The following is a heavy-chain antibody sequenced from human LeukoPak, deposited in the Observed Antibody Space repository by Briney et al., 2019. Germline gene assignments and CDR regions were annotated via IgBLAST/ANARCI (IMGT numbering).Heavy chain of an antibody. J-gene: IGHJ4*02. Sequence: EGSLRLSCAASGFTFSSYWMSWVRQAPGKGLEWVANVNYDGSEKYYVDSVKGRFTISRDNARNSLYLQMNSLRAEDTAVYYCARVSVGATNYFDFWGQGTLVTVSS. V-gene: IGHV3-7*04. CDR3: ARVSVGATNYFDF. CDR1: GFTFSSYW. D-gene: IGHD1-26*01. CDR2: VNYDGSEK.